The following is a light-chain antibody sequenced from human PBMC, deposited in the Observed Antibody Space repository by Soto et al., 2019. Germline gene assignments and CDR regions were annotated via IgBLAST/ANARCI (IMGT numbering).Light chain of an antibody. CDR2: EVS. J-gene: IGLJ2*01. V-gene: IGLV2-14*01. Sequence: QPALTQPASVSGSPGQSITISCTGTSSDVGGYNYVSWYQQHPGKAPKLMISEVSNRPSGVSNRFSGSKSGNTASLTISGLQAEDEADYYCSSYTTTRTLVFGGGTKLTVL. CDR3: SSYTTTRTLV. CDR1: SSDVGGYNY.